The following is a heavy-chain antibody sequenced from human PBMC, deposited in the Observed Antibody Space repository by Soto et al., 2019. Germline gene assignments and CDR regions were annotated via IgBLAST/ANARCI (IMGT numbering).Heavy chain of an antibody. CDR3: AGDYTDFWSGHFDY. J-gene: IGHJ4*02. Sequence: EVHLVESGGRLVQPGGSLRLSCAASGFRFSDYSMNWVRQAPGRGLEWVSYISSSSFTIHYADSVEGRFAISRDNAKNTLYLQMNSLRVEDTAVYYCAGDYTDFWSGHFDYWGQGALVTVSS. CDR1: GFRFSDYS. V-gene: IGHV3-48*01. D-gene: IGHD3-3*01. CDR2: ISSSSFTI.